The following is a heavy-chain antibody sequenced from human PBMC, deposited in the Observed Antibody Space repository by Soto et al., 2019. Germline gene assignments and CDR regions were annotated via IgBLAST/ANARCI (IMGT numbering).Heavy chain of an antibody. Sequence: QVQLVESGGGVVQPGRSLRLSCAASGFTFSSYVMHWVRQAPGKGLEWVAIISYDGNNKYYADSVKGRFTISRDNSKNTRYLLMNSLRAEDTAVYYCARAGCDGGSCYTLVGLRYGMDVWGQGTTVTVSS. J-gene: IGHJ6*02. CDR3: ARAGCDGGSCYTLVGLRYGMDV. CDR2: ISYDGNNK. V-gene: IGHV3-30-3*01. D-gene: IGHD2-15*01. CDR1: GFTFSSYV.